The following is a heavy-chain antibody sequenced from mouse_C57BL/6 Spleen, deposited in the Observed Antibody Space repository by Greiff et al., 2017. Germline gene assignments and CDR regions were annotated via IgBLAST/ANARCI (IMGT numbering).Heavy chain of an antibody. D-gene: IGHD1-1*01. CDR2: ISDGGSYT. Sequence: EVQLQESGGGLVKPGGSLKLSCAASGFTFSSYAMSWVRQTPEKRLEWVATISDGGSYTYYPDNVKGRFTISRDNAKNNLYLQMSHLKSEDTAMYYCARGYYGSGGFAYWGQGTLVTVSA. V-gene: IGHV5-4*01. CDR3: ARGYYGSGGFAY. J-gene: IGHJ3*01. CDR1: GFTFSSYA.